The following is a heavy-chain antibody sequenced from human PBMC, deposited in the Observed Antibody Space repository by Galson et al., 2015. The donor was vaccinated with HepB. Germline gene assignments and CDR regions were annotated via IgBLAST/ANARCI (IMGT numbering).Heavy chain of an antibody. V-gene: IGHV3-7*01. D-gene: IGHD3-3*01. Sequence: SLRLSCAASGFTFSSYWMSWVRQAPGKGLEWVANIKQDGSEKYYVDSVKGRFTISRDNAKNSLYLQMNSLRAEDTAVYYCARVVEATLRFLSTELRGEDWFDPWGQGTLVTVSS. J-gene: IGHJ5*02. CDR2: IKQDGSEK. CDR3: ARVVEATLRFLSTELRGEDWFDP. CDR1: GFTFSSYW.